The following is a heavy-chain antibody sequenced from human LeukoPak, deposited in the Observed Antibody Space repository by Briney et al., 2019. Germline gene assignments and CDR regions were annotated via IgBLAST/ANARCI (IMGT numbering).Heavy chain of an antibody. CDR3: ANSRYDSSGYYGIIGY. CDR1: GFTFSSYG. CDR2: FSGSGGDT. Sequence: GGSLRLSCAASGFTFSSYGMSWVRQAPGKGLEWVSAFSGSGGDTYYADSVKGRFTISRDNAKNSLYLQMNSLRAEDTAVYYCANSRYDSSGYYGIIGYWGQGTLVTVSS. V-gene: IGHV3-23*01. J-gene: IGHJ4*02. D-gene: IGHD3-22*01.